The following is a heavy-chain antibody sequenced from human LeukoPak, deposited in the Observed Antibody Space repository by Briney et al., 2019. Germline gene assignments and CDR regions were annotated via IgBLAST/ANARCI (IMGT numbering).Heavy chain of an antibody. V-gene: IGHV1-46*01. CDR2: INPRGGST. D-gene: IGHD3-22*01. J-gene: IGHJ3*02. Sequence: ASVKVSCKASGYTFSGYYMHWVRQAPGQGLEWMGIINPRGGSTSYTQKFQGRVTMTRDTSTSTVYMELSSLRSEDTAVYYCARVKSYYYDTSNKDAFDIWGQGTMVTVSS. CDR3: ARVKSYYYDTSNKDAFDI. CDR1: GYTFSGYY.